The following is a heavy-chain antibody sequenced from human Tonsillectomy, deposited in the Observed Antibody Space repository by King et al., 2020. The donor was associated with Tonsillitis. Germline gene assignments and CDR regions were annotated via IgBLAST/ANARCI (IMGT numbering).Heavy chain of an antibody. J-gene: IGHJ3*02. CDR1: GFSFSDYD. CDR3: AKDKGAGYYDNSRGAFDI. Sequence: VQLVESGGGLVKPGGSLRLSCVMSGFSFSDYDMNWVRQAPGKGLEWVSSISSTRRYIQYADSVKRRFTISRDNAKDSLFLQMDSLRVENTAVYFCAKDKGAGYYDNSRGAFDIWGQGTMVIVSS. V-gene: IGHV3-21*06. CDR2: ISSTRRYI. D-gene: IGHD3-22*01.